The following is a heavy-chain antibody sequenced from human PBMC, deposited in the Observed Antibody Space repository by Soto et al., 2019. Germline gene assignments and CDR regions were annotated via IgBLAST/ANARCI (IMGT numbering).Heavy chain of an antibody. CDR3: VRVVAIPGYPDH. CDR2: IVPIVGTT. V-gene: IGHV1-69*05. Sequence: QVQLVQSGAEVRQPASSVKVSCKTSGGTFSSYAISWVRQARGQGLEWMGGIVPIVGTTTYAQKFQGRVTITTDEVTSTAYMQLSRLRSDDTAVYYCVRVVAIPGYPDHWGQGTLVTVSS. CDR1: GGTFSSYA. J-gene: IGHJ4*02. D-gene: IGHD5-12*01.